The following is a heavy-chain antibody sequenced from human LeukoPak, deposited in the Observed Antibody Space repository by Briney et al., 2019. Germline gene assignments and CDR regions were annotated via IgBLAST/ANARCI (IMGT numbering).Heavy chain of an antibody. CDR2: ISSSGSTI. Sequence: GGSLRLSCAASGFTYSDYYMSWIRQVPGKGLEWVSYISSSGSTIYYADSVKGRFTISRDNAKNSLYLQMNSLRAEDTAVYYCARGLLSGDYFDYWGQGTLVTVSS. CDR3: ARGLLSGDYFDY. D-gene: IGHD3-16*01. V-gene: IGHV3-11*01. J-gene: IGHJ4*02. CDR1: GFTYSDYY.